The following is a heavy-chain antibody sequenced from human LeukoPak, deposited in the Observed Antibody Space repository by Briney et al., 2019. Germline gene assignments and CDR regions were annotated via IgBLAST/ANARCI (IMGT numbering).Heavy chain of an antibody. CDR1: GYTLTELS. CDR2: FDPEDGET. V-gene: IGHV1-24*01. Sequence: ASVKVSCKVSGYTLTELSMHWVRQAPGKGLEWMGGFDPEDGETIYAQKFHGRVTMTEDTSTDTAYMELSSLRSEDTAVYYCATLYSSGWHNWFDPWGQGTLVTVSS. CDR3: ATLYSSGWHNWFDP. J-gene: IGHJ5*02. D-gene: IGHD6-19*01.